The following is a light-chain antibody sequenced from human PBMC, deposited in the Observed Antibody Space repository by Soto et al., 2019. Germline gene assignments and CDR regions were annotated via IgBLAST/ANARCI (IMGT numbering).Light chain of an antibody. CDR1: SSNIGAGHD. CDR3: QSYDSNLSGSDV. V-gene: IGLV1-40*01. Sequence: QSVLTQPPSVSGARGQRVTISCTGSSSNIGAGHDVHWYQHLPGTAPKLLIYGNGNRPSGVPDRFSGSKSGTSASLAITGLQAEDEADYYCQSYDSNLSGSDVFGTGTKLTVL. CDR2: GNG. J-gene: IGLJ1*01.